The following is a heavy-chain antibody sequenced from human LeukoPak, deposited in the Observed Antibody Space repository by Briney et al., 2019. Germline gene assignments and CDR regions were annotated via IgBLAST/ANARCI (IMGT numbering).Heavy chain of an antibody. CDR2: ISGSGDIT. J-gene: IGHJ4*02. D-gene: IGHD6-25*01. V-gene: IGHV3-23*01. Sequence: TGGSLRLSCAAPGFSFSSYGINWVRQAPGKGLEWVSGISGSGDITYYADSVKGRFTISRDNSRNTLYLQMNSPRAEDTAVYYCARRSKSSAIWYYFDYWGQGTLVTVSS. CDR1: GFSFSSYG. CDR3: ARRSKSSAIWYYFDY.